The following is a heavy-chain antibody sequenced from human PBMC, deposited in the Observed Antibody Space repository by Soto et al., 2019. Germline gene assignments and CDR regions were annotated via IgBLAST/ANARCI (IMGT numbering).Heavy chain of an antibody. D-gene: IGHD1-1*01. V-gene: IGHV4-34*01. J-gene: IGHJ3*02. CDR1: GGSVNSGNYY. Sequence: QVQLQQWGAGLLKPSETLSLTCAAYGGSVNSGNYYWSWIRQPPGKGLEWIGEMRHSGGTHFNPSLKSRATISVDTSKNQFTLKMSSVTAADTALYYWARVERGTATTVVDAFDIWGPGTLVTVSS. CDR2: MRHSGGT. CDR3: ARVERGTATTVVDAFDI.